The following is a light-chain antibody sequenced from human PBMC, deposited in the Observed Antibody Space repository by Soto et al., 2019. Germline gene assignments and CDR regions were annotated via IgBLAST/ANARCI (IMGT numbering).Light chain of an antibody. V-gene: IGKV1-5*01. CDR3: QQYISYPYT. J-gene: IGKJ2*01. CDR1: QGISSW. CDR2: DVS. Sequence: DIQMTQSPSTLSASVGDRVTITCRASQGISSWLAWYQQKPGKAPKVLIYDVSTLESGVPSRFSGSGSGAEFTLTISSLQPDDFATYYCQQYISYPYTFGQGTKLEIK.